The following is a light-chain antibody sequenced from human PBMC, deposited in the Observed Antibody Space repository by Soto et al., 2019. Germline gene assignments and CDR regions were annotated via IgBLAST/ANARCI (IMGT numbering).Light chain of an antibody. V-gene: IGKV2-30*02. Sequence: DVVLTQSPLSLPVTLGQPASISCRSSQSFVHSDGNTYLHWFQQRPGQSPRRLIYRVSTRDSGVPDRFSGGGSGTDFTLKISRVEAEDAGVYYCMEGTYWPKTFGQGTKLEIK. CDR2: RVS. CDR1: QSFVHSDGNTY. CDR3: MEGTYWPKT. J-gene: IGKJ2*01.